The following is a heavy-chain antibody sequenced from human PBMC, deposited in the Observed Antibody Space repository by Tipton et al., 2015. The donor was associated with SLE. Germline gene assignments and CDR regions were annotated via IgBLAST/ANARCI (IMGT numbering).Heavy chain of an antibody. V-gene: IGHV3-30*02. D-gene: IGHD1-26*01. CDR2: IRYDGSNK. J-gene: IGHJ1*01. CDR1: GFTFSSYG. CDR3: AKIGGNVGATGYFQH. Sequence: SLRLSCAASGFTFSSYGMHWVRQAPGKGLEWVAFIRYDGSNKYYADSVKGRFTISRDNSKNTLYLQMNSLRAEDTAVYYCAKIGGNVGATGYFQHWGQGTLVTVSS.